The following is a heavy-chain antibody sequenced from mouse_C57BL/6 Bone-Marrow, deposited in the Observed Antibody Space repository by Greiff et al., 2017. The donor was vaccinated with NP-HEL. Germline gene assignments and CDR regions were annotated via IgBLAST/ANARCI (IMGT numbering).Heavy chain of an antibody. V-gene: IGHV3-6*01. CDR1: GYSITSGYY. J-gene: IGHJ3*01. CDR2: ISYDGSN. CDR3: ARDKTLAY. Sequence: EVKVEESGPGLVKPSQSLSLTCSVTGYSITSGYYWNWIRQFPGNKLEWMGYISYDGSNNYNPSLKNRISITRDTSKNQFFLKLNSVTTEDTATYYCARDKTLAYWGQGTLVTVSA.